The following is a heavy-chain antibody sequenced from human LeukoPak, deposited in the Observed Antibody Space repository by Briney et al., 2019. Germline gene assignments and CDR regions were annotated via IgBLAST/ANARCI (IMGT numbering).Heavy chain of an antibody. V-gene: IGHV3-7*01. CDR3: ARGGSSWSDIDY. J-gene: IGHJ4*02. Sequence: GGSLRLFCAASGGTFSSYWMSWVRQAPGRGLEWVANIKQDGSEKYYVDSVKGRFTISRDNAKNSLYLQMNSLRAEDTAVYYCARGGSSWSDIDYWGQGTLVTVSS. D-gene: IGHD6-13*01. CDR2: IKQDGSEK. CDR1: GGTFSSYW.